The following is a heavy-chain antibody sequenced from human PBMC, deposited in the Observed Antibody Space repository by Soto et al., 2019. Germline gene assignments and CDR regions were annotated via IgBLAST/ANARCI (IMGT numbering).Heavy chain of an antibody. J-gene: IGHJ4*02. CDR3: ATGGPYSSGWYIAPGFDY. CDR1: GYTFTSYD. D-gene: IGHD6-19*01. CDR2: MNPNSGNT. Sequence: ASVKVSCKTSGYTFTSYDVNWVRQATGQGLEWMGWMNPNSGNTGYAQKFQGRVTMTEDTSTDTAYMELSSLRSEDTAVYYCATGGPYSSGWYIAPGFDYWGQGTLVTVSS. V-gene: IGHV1-8*01.